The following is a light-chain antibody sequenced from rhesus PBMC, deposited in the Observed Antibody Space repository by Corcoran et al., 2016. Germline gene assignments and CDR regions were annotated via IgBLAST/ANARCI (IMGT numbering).Light chain of an antibody. J-gene: IGKJ3*01. CDR1: QSISNW. Sequence: DIQMTQSPSSLSASVGDTVTITCRASQSISNWLAWYQQKPGKAPKLLIYKAYPLQSGVPSRFSGSGSGTVFTLTISSLQSEDFAAYYCQQYSSSPFTFGPGTKLDIK. CDR2: KAY. CDR3: QQYSSSPFT. V-gene: IGKV1-22*01.